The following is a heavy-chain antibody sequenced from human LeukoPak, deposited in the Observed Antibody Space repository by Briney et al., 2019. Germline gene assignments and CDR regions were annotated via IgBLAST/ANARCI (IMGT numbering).Heavy chain of an antibody. CDR2: IIPILGTA. J-gene: IGHJ3*02. D-gene: IGHD6-25*01. CDR3: ARDNSKRLGAFDI. V-gene: IGHV1-69*13. Sequence: SVQVSCKASGGTFSSYAISWVRQAPGQGLEWMGGIIPILGTASDAQKFQGRVTITADESTSTAYMELSSLRSEDTAVYYCARDNSKRLGAFDIWGQGTMVTVSS. CDR1: GGTFSSYA.